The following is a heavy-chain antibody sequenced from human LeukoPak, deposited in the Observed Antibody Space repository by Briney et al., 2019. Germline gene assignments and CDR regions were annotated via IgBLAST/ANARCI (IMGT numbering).Heavy chain of an antibody. CDR1: GFTFSSYA. CDR3: AKAGPPCSGGSCYPLFDY. J-gene: IGHJ4*02. Sequence: GGSLRLSCAASGFTFSSYAMTWVRQAPGKGLEWVSAISGSDGTTYYADSVKGQFTISRDNSKNTLYLQMNSLRAEDTAVYYCAKAGPPCSGGSCYPLFDYWGQGTLVTVSS. V-gene: IGHV3-23*01. D-gene: IGHD2-15*01. CDR2: ISGSDGTT.